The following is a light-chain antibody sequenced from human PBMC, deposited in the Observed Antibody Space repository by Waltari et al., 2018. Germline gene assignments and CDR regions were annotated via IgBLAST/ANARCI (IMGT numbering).Light chain of an antibody. V-gene: IGLV2-11*01. J-gene: IGLJ2*01. CDR2: DVN. CDR1: SRDAGSYNH. CDR3: CSYAGNYLRV. Sequence: QSALTQPRSVSGSPGQSVPLPCTGTSRDAGSYNHVSWYQQQPGKAPKVNIYDVNERPSGVPDRFSGSKSGNTASLTISGLQAEDEADYYCCSYAGNYLRVFGGGTKLTVL.